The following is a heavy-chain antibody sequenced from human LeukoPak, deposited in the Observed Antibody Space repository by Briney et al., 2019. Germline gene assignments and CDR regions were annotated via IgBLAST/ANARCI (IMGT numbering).Heavy chain of an antibody. CDR1: GFTFSSYA. CDR2: ISGSGGST. D-gene: IGHD5-12*01. V-gene: IGHV3-23*01. Sequence: GGSLRLSCAASGFTFSSYAMSWVRQAPGKGLEWVSAISGSGGSTYYADSVKGRFTISRDNSKNTLYLQMNSLRAEGTAVYYCAKGGGYAGYGYWGQGTLVTVSS. CDR3: AKGGGYAGYGY. J-gene: IGHJ4*02.